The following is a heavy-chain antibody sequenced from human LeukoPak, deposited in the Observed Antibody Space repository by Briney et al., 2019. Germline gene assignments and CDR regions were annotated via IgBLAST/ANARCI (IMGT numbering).Heavy chain of an antibody. J-gene: IGHJ5*02. CDR1: GGSISSSNW. CDR3: ARKGQQLDHRP. V-gene: IGHV4-4*02. CDR2: IYHSGST. Sequence: SGTLSLTSAVSGGSISSSNWWSWVRQPPGKGLEWIGEIYHSGSTNYNPSLKGPVTISVDKSKNQFSLKLSSVTAADTAVYYCARKGQQLDHRPWGQGTLVTVSS. D-gene: IGHD6-13*01.